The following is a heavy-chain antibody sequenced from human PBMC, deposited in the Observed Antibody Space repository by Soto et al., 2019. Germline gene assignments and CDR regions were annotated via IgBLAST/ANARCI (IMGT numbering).Heavy chain of an antibody. CDR3: AKEFGSTWIDH. J-gene: IGHJ4*02. V-gene: IGHV3-30-3*01. D-gene: IGHD6-13*01. Sequence: QVQLVESGGGVVQPGRSLTLSCAASGFTFRNYAMHWVRQAPGKGLEWVATISYDGDNKYYTDSVKGPFTISRDNSKNTLYLQMNSLRAEDTAVYYCAKEFGSTWIDHWGEGTLVTVSS. CDR2: ISYDGDNK. CDR1: GFTFRNYA.